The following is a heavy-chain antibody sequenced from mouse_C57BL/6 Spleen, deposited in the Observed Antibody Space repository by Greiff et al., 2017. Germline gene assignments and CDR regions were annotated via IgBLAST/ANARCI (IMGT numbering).Heavy chain of an antibody. V-gene: IGHV1-72*01. J-gene: IGHJ4*01. CDR3: ARYEIYYDYDEDAMDY. CDR1: GYTFTSYW. D-gene: IGHD2-4*01. Sequence: QVQLQQPGAELVKPGASVKLSCKASGYTFTSYWMHWVKQRPGRGLEWIGRIDPNSGGTKYNEKFKSKATLTVDKPSSTAYMQLSSLTSEDSAVYYCARYEIYYDYDEDAMDYWGQGTSVTVSS. CDR2: IDPNSGGT.